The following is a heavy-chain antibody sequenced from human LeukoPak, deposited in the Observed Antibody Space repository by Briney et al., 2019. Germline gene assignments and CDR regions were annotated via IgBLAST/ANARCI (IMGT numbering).Heavy chain of an antibody. CDR3: ARVARGSGSYHYRGPFDY. D-gene: IGHD3-10*01. J-gene: IGHJ4*02. V-gene: IGHV3-23*01. Sequence: GGSLRLSCAASGFTFSSYAMSWVRQAPGKGLEWVSAISGSGGSTYYADSVKGRFTISRDNSKNTLYLQMNSLRAEDTAVYYCARVARGSGSYHYRGPFDYWGQGTLVTVSS. CDR2: ISGSGGST. CDR1: GFTFSSYA.